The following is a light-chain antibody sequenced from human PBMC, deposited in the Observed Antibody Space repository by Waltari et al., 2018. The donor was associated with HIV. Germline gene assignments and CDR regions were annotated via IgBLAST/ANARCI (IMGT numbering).Light chain of an antibody. CDR3: QQFDTLPLT. V-gene: IGKV1-33*01. CDR2: DVS. CDR1: QDIRNF. J-gene: IGKJ4*01. Sequence: DIQMTQSPSSLSASVGDRVPITCHASQDIRNFLSWYQQKSGKAPNLLIYDVSNLETGVPSRFSGSGSGTQFNFTISSLQPEDFATYYCQQFDTLPLTFGGGTRVEIK.